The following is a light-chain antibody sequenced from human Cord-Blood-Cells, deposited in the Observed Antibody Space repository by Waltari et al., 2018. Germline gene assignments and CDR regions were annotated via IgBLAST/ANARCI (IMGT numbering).Light chain of an antibody. V-gene: IGKV3-20*01. Sequence: EIVLTQSPGTLSSSPGETATLPCRASQSVSSSYLAWYQQKPGQAPRLLIYGASSRATGIPDRFSGSGSGTDFTLTISRLEPEDFAVYYCQQYGSSPLTFGGGTKVEIK. CDR2: GAS. J-gene: IGKJ4*01. CDR3: QQYGSSPLT. CDR1: QSVSSSY.